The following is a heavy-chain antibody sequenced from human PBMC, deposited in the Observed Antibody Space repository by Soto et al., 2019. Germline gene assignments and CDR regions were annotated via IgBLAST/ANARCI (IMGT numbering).Heavy chain of an antibody. CDR2: ISASGGST. CDR1: GFTFDSFA. CDR3: ARGAVMPDS. V-gene: IGHV3-23*01. Sequence: GGSLRLSCAASGFTFDSFAMTWVRQAPGKGLEWVSAISASGGSTFYAASVKGRFTISRDSSKNTLYLQMNSLRAEDTAVYYCARGAVMPDSWGQGTLVTVSS. D-gene: IGHD3-16*01. J-gene: IGHJ4*02.